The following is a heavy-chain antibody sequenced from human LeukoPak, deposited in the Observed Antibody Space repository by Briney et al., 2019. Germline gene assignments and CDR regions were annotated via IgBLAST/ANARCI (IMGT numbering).Heavy chain of an antibody. Sequence: GASVKVSCKASGYTFTSYYMHWVRQAPGQGLEWMGIINPSGGSTSYAQKFQGRVAMTRDTSTSTVYVELSSLRSEDTAVYYCARGDRIAARPGQFDPWGQGTLVTVSS. J-gene: IGHJ5*02. V-gene: IGHV1-46*03. CDR2: INPSGGST. CDR3: ARGDRIAARPGQFDP. D-gene: IGHD6-6*01. CDR1: GYTFTSYY.